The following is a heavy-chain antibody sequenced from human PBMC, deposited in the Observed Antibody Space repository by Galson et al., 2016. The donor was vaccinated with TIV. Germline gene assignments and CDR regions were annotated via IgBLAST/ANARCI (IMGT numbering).Heavy chain of an antibody. J-gene: IGHJ6*02. CDR3: ARDGYYGLDV. V-gene: IGHV1-2*02. Sequence: SVKVSCKASGYTFSAYYVHWVRQAPGQGLVWMGWINPNTGGTHYAQKFQGRVSMTRDKSIRTAYMELTRSKSDDTALYYCARDGYYGLDVWGQGTTVTVSS. CDR1: GYTFSAYY. CDR2: INPNTGGT.